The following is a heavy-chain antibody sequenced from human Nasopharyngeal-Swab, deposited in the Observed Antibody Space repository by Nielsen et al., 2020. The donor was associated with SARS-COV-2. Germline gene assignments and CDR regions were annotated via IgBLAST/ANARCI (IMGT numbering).Heavy chain of an antibody. V-gene: IGHV3-30*18. Sequence: WIRQPPGKGLEWVAVVSYDGRHKSYADSVKGRFTVSRDNSKNTMYLQMSSLRAEDTAIYYCAKSLRGVSLLFGYYYGLDVWGQGTTVTVSS. CDR2: VSYDGRHK. CDR3: AKSLRGVSLLFGYYYGLDV. J-gene: IGHJ6*02. D-gene: IGHD3-10*01.